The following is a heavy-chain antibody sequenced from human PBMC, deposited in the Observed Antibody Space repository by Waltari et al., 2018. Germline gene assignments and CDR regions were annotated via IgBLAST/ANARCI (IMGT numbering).Heavy chain of an antibody. CDR1: GGSISSSSYY. V-gene: IGHV4-39*07. CDR3: ATESPTVAVASV. Sequence: QLQLQESGPGLVKPSETLSLTCTVSGGSISSSSYYWGWIRQPPGKGLEWIGSIYYSGSTYYNPSLKSRVTISVDTSKNQFSLKLSSLRSEDTAVYYCATESPTVAVASVWGKGTTVTVSS. D-gene: IGHD6-19*01. J-gene: IGHJ6*04. CDR2: IYYSGST.